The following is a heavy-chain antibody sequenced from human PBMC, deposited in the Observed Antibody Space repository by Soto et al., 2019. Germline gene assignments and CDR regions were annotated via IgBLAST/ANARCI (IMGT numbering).Heavy chain of an antibody. Sequence: QLQLQESGSGLVKPSQTLSLTCAVSGGSISSGGYSWSWIRQPPGKGLEWIGYIYHSGSTYYNPSLKSRVTISVDRSKNQFSLKLSSVTAADTAVYYCAGDVLHPLRGFDPWGQGTLVTVSS. CDR2: IYHSGST. CDR1: GGSISSGGYS. D-gene: IGHD3-10*01. V-gene: IGHV4-30-2*01. CDR3: AGDVLHPLRGFDP. J-gene: IGHJ5*02.